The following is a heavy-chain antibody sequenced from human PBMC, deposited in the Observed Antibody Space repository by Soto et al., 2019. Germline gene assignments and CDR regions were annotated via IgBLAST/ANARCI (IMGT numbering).Heavy chain of an antibody. D-gene: IGHD1-26*01. Sequence: GGSLRLSCGAPGFTFNNYWMNWVRQAPGKGLEWVANINPDGSGKRYVDSVKGRLTMSRDNAKNSLYLQMNSLRAEDTAVYYCAGWELHKGELEYWGQGTLVTVSS. J-gene: IGHJ4*02. CDR3: AGWELHKGELEY. CDR2: INPDGSGK. V-gene: IGHV3-7*05. CDR1: GFTFNNYW.